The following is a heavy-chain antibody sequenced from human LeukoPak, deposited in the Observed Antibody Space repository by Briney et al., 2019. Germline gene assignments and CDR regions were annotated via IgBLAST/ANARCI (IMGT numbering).Heavy chain of an antibody. CDR1: GFTFSDYY. Sequence: PGGSLRLSCAASGFTFSDYYMSWIRRAPGKGLEWVSYVSSGRTYTNYADSVKGRFTISRDNAKNSLYLQMNGLRAEDTAVYYCASIRGGYYFDYWGQGTLVTVSS. CDR2: VSSGRTYT. D-gene: IGHD3-16*01. J-gene: IGHJ4*02. CDR3: ASIRGGYYFDY. V-gene: IGHV3-11*03.